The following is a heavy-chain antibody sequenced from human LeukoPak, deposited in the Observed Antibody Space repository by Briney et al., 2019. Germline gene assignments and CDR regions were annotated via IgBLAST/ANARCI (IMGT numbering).Heavy chain of an antibody. V-gene: IGHV4-4*07. J-gene: IGHJ6*03. CDR3: ARDGAPQFDSYMDV. CDR1: GGSIGPYQ. Sequence: PSETLSLTCTVSGGSIGPYQWNWIRQPAGKGLEWIERMYISGISDYNPSLKSRVTMSLDTSKNQFSLNLRSVTAADTAVYYCARDGAPQFDSYMDVWGKGTTVTVSS. CDR2: MYISGIS. D-gene: IGHD1-14*01.